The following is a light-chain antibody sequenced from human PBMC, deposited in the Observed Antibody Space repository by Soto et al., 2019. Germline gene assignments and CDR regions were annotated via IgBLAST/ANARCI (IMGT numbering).Light chain of an antibody. V-gene: IGLV2-14*01. Sequence: QSVLTQPASVSGSTGQSVTISCTGTSSDVGGYNYVSWYQQHPGKAPKLMIYDVSNRPSGVSNRFSGSKSGNTASLTISGLQAEDEADYYCSSYTSSSIIYVFGTGTKVTVL. J-gene: IGLJ1*01. CDR1: SSDVGGYNY. CDR2: DVS. CDR3: SSYTSSSIIYV.